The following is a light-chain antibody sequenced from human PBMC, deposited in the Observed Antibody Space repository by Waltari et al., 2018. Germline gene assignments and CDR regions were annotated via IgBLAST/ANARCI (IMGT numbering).Light chain of an antibody. CDR2: DVS. CDR1: SSDVGAYNY. J-gene: IGLJ2*01. V-gene: IGLV2-14*03. CDR3: SSYISSSTLEL. Sequence: QSALTQPASVSGSPGQSITISCTGTSSDVGAYNYVSWYQQHPGKAPKLIIFDVSNRPSGVSIRFSGSKSGNTASLTISGLQAEDEADYYCSSYISSSTLELFGGGTSLTVL.